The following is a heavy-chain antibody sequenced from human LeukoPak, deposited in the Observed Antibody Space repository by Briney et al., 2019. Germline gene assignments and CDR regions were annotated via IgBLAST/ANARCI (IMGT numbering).Heavy chain of an antibody. CDR3: ASSPPTVITVSYFDY. Sequence: GGSLRLSCAASGFTFSSYAMTWVRQAPGKGLEWVSALSGSGASTYYADSVKGRFTISRDNSKNTLYLQMNSLRAEDTAVYYCASSPPTVITVSYFDYWGQGTVVTVSS. CDR2: LSGSGAST. J-gene: IGHJ4*02. D-gene: IGHD4-17*01. CDR1: GFTFSSYA. V-gene: IGHV3-23*01.